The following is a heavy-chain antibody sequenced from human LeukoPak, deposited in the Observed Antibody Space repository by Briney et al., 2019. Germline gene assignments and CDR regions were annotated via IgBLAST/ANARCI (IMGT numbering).Heavy chain of an antibody. CDR2: IYSDGRT. D-gene: IGHD3-16*01. CDR1: GFTISSNY. Sequence: GGSLRLSCAASGFTISSNYMTWVRQAPGRGLQWVSVIYSDGRTFYADSVKGRFTISRDSSKNTLYLQMNSLRAEDTAVYYCARDHRIGGSWGQGTLVTVSS. V-gene: IGHV3-53*01. J-gene: IGHJ4*02. CDR3: ARDHRIGGS.